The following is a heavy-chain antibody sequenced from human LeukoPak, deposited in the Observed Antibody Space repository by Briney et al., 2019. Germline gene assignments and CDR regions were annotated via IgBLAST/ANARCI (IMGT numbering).Heavy chain of an antibody. J-gene: IGHJ4*02. CDR1: GFTFSSFF. CDR3: AKNSGYYRLDS. D-gene: IGHD5-12*01. CDR2: ITGSSGTT. Sequence: GGSLRLSCAASGFTFSSFFMTWVRQAPGKGLEWVSSITGSSGTTSYADSVKGRFTISRDNAKNLLYLQMSSLRADDTAMYYCAKNSGYYRLDSWGQSTLVIVSS. V-gene: IGHV3-23*01.